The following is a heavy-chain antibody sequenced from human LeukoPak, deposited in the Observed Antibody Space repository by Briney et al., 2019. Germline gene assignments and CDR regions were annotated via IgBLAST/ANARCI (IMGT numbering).Heavy chain of an antibody. CDR3: ARTPIRVYCSSTSCYLGAFDI. D-gene: IGHD2-2*01. CDR2: IYSGGST. Sequence: GGSLRLSCSASGFTVSSNYMSWVRQAPGKGLEWVSVIYSGGSTYYADSVKGRFTISRDNSKNTLYLQMNNLRAEDTAVYYCARTPIRVYCSSTSCYLGAFDIWGQGTMVTVSS. CDR1: GFTVSSNY. J-gene: IGHJ3*02. V-gene: IGHV3-66*01.